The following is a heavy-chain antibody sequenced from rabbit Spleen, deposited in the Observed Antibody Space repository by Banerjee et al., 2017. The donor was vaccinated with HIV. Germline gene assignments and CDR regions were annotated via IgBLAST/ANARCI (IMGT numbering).Heavy chain of an antibody. CDR3: ARDGAGGSYFAL. J-gene: IGHJ4*01. CDR1: GFTLSSYY. Sequence: PLKESGGGLVQPGGSLKPSCTASGFTLSSYYMNWVRQAPGKGLEWIGYIDPVFGITYYANWVNGRFSISRENAQNTVFLQMTSLTAADTATYFCARDGAGGSYFALWGPGTLVTVS. CDR2: IDPVFGIT. V-gene: IGHV1S7*01. D-gene: IGHD8-1*01.